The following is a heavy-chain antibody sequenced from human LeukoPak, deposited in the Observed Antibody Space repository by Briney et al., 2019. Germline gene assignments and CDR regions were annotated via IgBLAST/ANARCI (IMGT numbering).Heavy chain of an antibody. Sequence: SETLSLTCTVSGYSISSGYYWGWIRQPPGKGLEWIGSIYHSGSTYYNPSLKSRVTISVDTSKNQFSLKLTSVTAADTAVYYCARGIVATLGYFDYWGQGTPVTVSS. CDR1: GYSISSGYY. CDR3: ARGIVATLGYFDY. CDR2: IYHSGST. D-gene: IGHD5-12*01. J-gene: IGHJ4*02. V-gene: IGHV4-38-2*02.